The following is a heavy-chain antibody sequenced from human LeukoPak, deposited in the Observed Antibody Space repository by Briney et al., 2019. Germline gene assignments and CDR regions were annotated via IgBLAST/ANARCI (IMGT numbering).Heavy chain of an antibody. CDR1: GVSISNVNW. CDR3: AREHSSGWYTMGAFDI. CDR2: IYHSGGT. V-gene: IGHV4-4*02. J-gene: IGHJ3*02. Sequence: PSETLSLTCAVSGVSISNVNWWTWVRQPPGKWLEWIGEIYHSGGTNYNPSLKSRVTISVDKANNLFSLRLSSVTAADTAVYYCAREHSSGWYTMGAFDIWGQGTMVTVSS. D-gene: IGHD6-19*01.